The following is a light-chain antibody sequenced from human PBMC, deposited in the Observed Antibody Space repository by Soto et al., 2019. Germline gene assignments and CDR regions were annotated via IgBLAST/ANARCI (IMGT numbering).Light chain of an antibody. CDR2: DTS. Sequence: QTMVTQEPSLTVSPGGIVTLTCGSSTGAVTSNHHPYWFQQKAGQAPRTLIYDTSNKHSWTPARFSGSLLGDKAALTLSGAQPEDEAQYYCLLSYNAARVFGGGTKLTVL. J-gene: IGLJ2*01. V-gene: IGLV7-46*01. CDR1: TGAVTSNHH. CDR3: LLSYNAARV.